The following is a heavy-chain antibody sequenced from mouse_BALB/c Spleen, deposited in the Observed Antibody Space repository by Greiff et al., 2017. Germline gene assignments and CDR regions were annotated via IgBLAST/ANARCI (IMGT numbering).Heavy chain of an antibody. CDR1: GFNIKDYY. V-gene: IGHV14-1*02. J-gene: IGHJ1*01. CDR2: IDPENGNT. D-gene: IGHD2-2*01. CDR3: ARYGYYFDV. Sequence: VHVKQSGAELVRPGALVKLSCKASGFNIKDYYMHWVKQRPEQGLEWIGWIDPENGNTIYDPKFQGKASITADTSSNTAYLQLSSLTSEDTAVYYCARYGYYFDVWGAGTTVTVSS.